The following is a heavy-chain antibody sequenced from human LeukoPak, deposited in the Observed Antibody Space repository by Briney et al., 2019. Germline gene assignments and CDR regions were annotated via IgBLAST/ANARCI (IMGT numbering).Heavy chain of an antibody. D-gene: IGHD1-26*01. CDR1: GGSISSYD. Sequence: SENLSLTCTVSGGSISSYDWSWIRRPPGKGLEWIGYIYYSGSTNYNPSLKSRVTISVDTSKNQFSLKLSSVTAADTAVYYCARDLGATGDYWGQGTLVTVSS. CDR3: ARDLGATGDY. CDR2: IYYSGST. V-gene: IGHV4-59*01. J-gene: IGHJ4*02.